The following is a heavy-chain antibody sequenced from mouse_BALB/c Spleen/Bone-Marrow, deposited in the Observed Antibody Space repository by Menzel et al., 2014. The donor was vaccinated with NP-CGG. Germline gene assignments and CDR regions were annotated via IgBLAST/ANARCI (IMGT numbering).Heavy chain of an antibody. CDR2: IDPSDSET. Sequence: QVQLQQSGAELVRPGTPVELSCKASGYTFTSYWMNWVKQRPGRGLEWIGRIDPSDSETHYNQKFKDKATLTVDKSSSTAYIQLGSLTSEDSAVYYCARWGAYFDYWGQGTTLTVSS. V-gene: IGHV1-61*01. CDR3: ARWGAYFDY. J-gene: IGHJ2*01. CDR1: GYTFTSYW.